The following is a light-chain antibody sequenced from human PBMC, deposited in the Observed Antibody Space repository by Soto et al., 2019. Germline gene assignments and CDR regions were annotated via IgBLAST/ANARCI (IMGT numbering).Light chain of an antibody. CDR2: DTS. J-gene: IGLJ2*01. CDR3: LLSASVV. CDR1: TGAVTSGHY. Sequence: QAVVTQEPSLTVSPGGTVTLTCGSSTGAVTSGHYPYWFQQKPGQAPRTLIYDTSKKHSWTPARFSGSLLGGKAALTLSGARHEDAADYYCLLSASVVFGGGTKLTVL. V-gene: IGLV7-46*01.